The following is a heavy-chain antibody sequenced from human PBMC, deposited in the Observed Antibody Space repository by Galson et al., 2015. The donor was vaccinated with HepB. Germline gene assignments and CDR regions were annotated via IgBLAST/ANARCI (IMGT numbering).Heavy chain of an antibody. CDR1: GYTFTSYY. CDR3: ARRESGSLSGFDI. V-gene: IGHV1-46*01. Sequence: SVKVSCKASGYTFTSYYMHWVRQAPGQGLEWMGIINPSGGSTSYAQRFQGRVTMTRDTSTSTVYMELSSLRSEDTAVYYCARRESGSLSGFDIWGQGTMVTVSS. J-gene: IGHJ3*02. D-gene: IGHD3-3*01. CDR2: INPSGGST.